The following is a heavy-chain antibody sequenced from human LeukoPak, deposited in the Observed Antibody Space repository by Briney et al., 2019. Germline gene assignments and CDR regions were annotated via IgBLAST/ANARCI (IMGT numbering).Heavy chain of an antibody. D-gene: IGHD3-16*01. V-gene: IGHV3-7*03. CDR1: GFTFSSYW. J-gene: IGHJ6*02. Sequence: GGSLRLSCAASGFTFSSYWMTWARQAPGKGLEWVANIKEDGSEKFYVDSVKGRFTISRDNAKNSVYLQMDSLRADDTAVYYCARVVTRLREGDYYYDLDVWGQGTTVTVSS. CDR3: ARVVTRLREGDYYYDLDV. CDR2: IKEDGSEK.